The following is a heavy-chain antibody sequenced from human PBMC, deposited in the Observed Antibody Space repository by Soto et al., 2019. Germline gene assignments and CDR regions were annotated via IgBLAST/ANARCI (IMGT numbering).Heavy chain of an antibody. V-gene: IGHV1-69*01. J-gene: IGHJ6*02. Sequence: QVQLVQSGAEVKKPGSSVKVSCKTSGVSFNNNGIGWVRQAPGHGLEWMGGVSPPFRTSNYARKFQGRIWITADASTGTVNMELSSLTSEDTAQYYCARVLYYGSGSYSPYGRDVWGQGTTVTVSS. CDR1: GVSFNNNG. CDR2: VSPPFRTS. CDR3: ARVLYYGSGSYSPYGRDV. D-gene: IGHD3-10*01.